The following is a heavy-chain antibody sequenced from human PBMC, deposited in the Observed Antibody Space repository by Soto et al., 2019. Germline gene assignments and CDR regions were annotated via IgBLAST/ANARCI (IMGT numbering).Heavy chain of an antibody. V-gene: IGHV4-30-2*06. CDR1: GGSISSGVYS. Sequence: LSLTCSVPGGSISSGVYSLDWIRQSPGKGLEWIGYTYQSGSAYYSPSLKSRVTISVDRSKNQFSLNLTSVTAADTAVYYCARDYYGMDVWGQGTTVTVSS. CDR2: TYQSGSA. CDR3: ARDYYGMDV. J-gene: IGHJ6*02.